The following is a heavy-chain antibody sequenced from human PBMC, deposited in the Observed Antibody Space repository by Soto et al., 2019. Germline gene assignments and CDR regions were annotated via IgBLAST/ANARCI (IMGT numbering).Heavy chain of an antibody. CDR2: IYYTGST. D-gene: IGHD3-16*01. CDR3: AKVRDASWFDL. Sequence: QVQLQESGQGLVKPSETLSLTCTVSGGSVSSYYWSWIRQPPGKGLEWIGYIYYTGSTNYSPSLKSRVTISVDTSKDQFSLKLISVTAADTAVYYCAKVRDASWFDLWGRGPLVTLSS. V-gene: IGHV4-59*02. J-gene: IGHJ2*01. CDR1: GGSVSSYY.